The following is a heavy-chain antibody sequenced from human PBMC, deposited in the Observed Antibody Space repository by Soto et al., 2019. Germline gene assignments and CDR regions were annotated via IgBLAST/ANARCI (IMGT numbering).Heavy chain of an antibody. Sequence: QVQLQESGPGLVKPSETLSLTCTVSGDSVSSGSYYWMWIRQPPGKGLEWIGYFSNSGSTNYNSSLKTRVTISVDTSKNQPSRKLTSVIAADTAVYYCARAYYFGSGRGRSMDVWGQGTTVTVSS. J-gene: IGHJ6*02. V-gene: IGHV4-61*01. CDR2: FSNSGST. D-gene: IGHD3-10*01. CDR3: ARAYYFGSGRGRSMDV. CDR1: GDSVSSGSYY.